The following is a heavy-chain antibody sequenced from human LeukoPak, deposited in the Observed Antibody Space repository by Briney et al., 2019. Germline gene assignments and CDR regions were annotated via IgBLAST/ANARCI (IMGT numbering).Heavy chain of an antibody. CDR1: GGSISDYY. CDR2: IYHSGST. Sequence: SETLSLTCIVSGGSISDYYWSWIRQPPGKGLEWIGYIYHSGSTNYNPSLKSRVTISVDTSKNQFFLSLSSVTAADTAVYYCARHRCSGGSCYSFEYNWFDPWGQGTLVTVSS. J-gene: IGHJ5*02. CDR3: ARHRCSGGSCYSFEYNWFDP. V-gene: IGHV4-59*08. D-gene: IGHD2-15*01.